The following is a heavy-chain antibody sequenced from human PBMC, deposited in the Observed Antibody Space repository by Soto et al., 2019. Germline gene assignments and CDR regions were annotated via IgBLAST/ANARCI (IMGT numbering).Heavy chain of an antibody. J-gene: IGHJ5*02. V-gene: IGHV4-30-4*01. CDR3: ARERPDVARLDP. D-gene: IGHD6-6*01. CDR1: GGSISSGDYY. CDR2: IYYSGST. Sequence: QVQLQESGPGLVKPSQTLSLTCTVSGGSISSGDYYWSWIRQPPGKGLEWIGYIYYSGSTYYNPTLKCRVSISVDTSKNQFSLKLSSVTAADTAVYYCARERPDVARLDPWGQGTLVTASS.